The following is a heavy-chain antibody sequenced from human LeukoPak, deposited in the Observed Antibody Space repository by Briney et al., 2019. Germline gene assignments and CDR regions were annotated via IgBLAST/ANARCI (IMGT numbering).Heavy chain of an antibody. V-gene: IGHV3-7*01. J-gene: IGHJ4*02. Sequence: GGSLRLSCAASGFTFSSDWMSWVRQAPGKGLECVANIKQDGSEKNYVDSVKGRFTISRDNAKNSLYLQVNSLRAEDTAVYYCAREKGGWSDYWGQGTLVTVSP. CDR3: AREKGGWSDY. D-gene: IGHD2-15*01. CDR2: IKQDGSEK. CDR1: GFTFSSDW.